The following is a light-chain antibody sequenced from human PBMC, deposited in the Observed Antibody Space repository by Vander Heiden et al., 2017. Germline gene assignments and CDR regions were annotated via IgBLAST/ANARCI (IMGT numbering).Light chain of an antibody. J-gene: IGKJ5*01. CDR3: MQALQTPNT. V-gene: IGKV2-28*01. CDR1: QSLLHSDGYNY. Sequence: DIVMPQSPLSMPVTPGEPASISCRSSQSLLHSDGYNYLDWYLQKPGQSPQLLIYLRSNRASGVPGRFSGSGSGTDFTLKISRVEAGDVGVYYCMQALQTPNTFGQGTRLEIK. CDR2: LRS.